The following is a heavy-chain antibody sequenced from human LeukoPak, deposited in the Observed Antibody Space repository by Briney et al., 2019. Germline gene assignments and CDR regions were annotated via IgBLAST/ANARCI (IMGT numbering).Heavy chain of an antibody. V-gene: IGHV3-30-3*01. CDR3: ARPRHSGSWYRFDY. D-gene: IGHD6-13*01. CDR2: ISYDGSNK. J-gene: IGHJ4*02. CDR1: GFTFSSYA. Sequence: GGSLRLSCAASGFTFSSYAMHWVRQAPGKGLEWVAVISYDGSNKYYADSVKGRFTISRDNSKNTLYLQMNSLRAEDTAVYYCARPRHSGSWYRFDYWGQGTLVTVSS.